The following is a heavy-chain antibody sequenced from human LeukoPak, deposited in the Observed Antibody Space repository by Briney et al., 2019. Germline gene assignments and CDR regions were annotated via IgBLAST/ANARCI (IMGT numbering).Heavy chain of an antibody. CDR3: AKGRDWYDNSGADS. CDR2: INPNSGAT. D-gene: IGHD3-22*01. J-gene: IGHJ4*02. Sequence: ASVQVSCKASGYSFVANYIHWVRQAPGQGLEWMGWINPNSGATNYAQKFQGRVTMSRDTSITTVFMDLSRLTYDDTAVYYCAKGRDWYDNSGADSWGQGTLVTVSS. CDR1: GYSFVANY. V-gene: IGHV1-2*02.